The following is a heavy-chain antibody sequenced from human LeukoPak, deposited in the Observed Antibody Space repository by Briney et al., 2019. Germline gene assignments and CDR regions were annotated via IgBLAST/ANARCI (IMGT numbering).Heavy chain of an antibody. Sequence: SQTLSLTCTVSGGSFSSGDYYWSWLRQPPGKGLEWIGYIYYSGSTYYNPSLKSRVTISVDTSKNQFSLKLSSVTAALTAGYYCAREAPLRYCSGGSCYSFDYWGQGTLVTVSS. CDR1: GGSFSSGDYY. V-gene: IGHV4-30-4*01. CDR2: IYYSGST. J-gene: IGHJ4*02. CDR3: AREAPLRYCSGGSCYSFDY. D-gene: IGHD2-15*01.